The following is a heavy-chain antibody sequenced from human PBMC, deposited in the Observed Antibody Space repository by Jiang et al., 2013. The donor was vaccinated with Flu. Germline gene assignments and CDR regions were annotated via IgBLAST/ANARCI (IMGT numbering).Heavy chain of an antibody. CDR1: GLTFTNYA. Sequence: VQLLESGGGLVRPGGSLRLSCAASGLTFTNYAMNWVRLAPGKGLEWVSSLTGSGDSTYYAGSVKGRFTISRDNSKNTLYLQMNSLRAEDSALYYCAKSRPEGGFDCWGQGTLVTVSS. J-gene: IGHJ4*02. V-gene: IGHV3-23*01. CDR2: LTGSGDST. D-gene: IGHD6-6*01. CDR3: AKSRPEGGFDC.